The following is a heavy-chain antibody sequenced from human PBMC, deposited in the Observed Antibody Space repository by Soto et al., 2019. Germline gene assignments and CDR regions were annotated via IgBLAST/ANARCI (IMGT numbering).Heavy chain of an antibody. J-gene: IGHJ4*02. D-gene: IGHD1-26*01. Sequence: ELQLVESGGGLVQPGGSLRLSCTVSGFIFRNYWMAWARQAPGKGLQWVAVIRQDGSETHYVDSVRGRFTISRDNAKNSLYLDMNSLRADDTAIYYCTRDWEYWGQGILVSVSS. V-gene: IGHV3-7*01. CDR3: TRDWEY. CDR1: GFIFRNYW. CDR2: IRQDGSET.